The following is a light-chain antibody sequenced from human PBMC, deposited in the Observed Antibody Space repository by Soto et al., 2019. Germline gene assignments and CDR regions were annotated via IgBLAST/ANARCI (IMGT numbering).Light chain of an antibody. CDR3: CSHVGRSTLL. CDR2: EGS. CDR1: SSDIGSYNL. Sequence: QSVLTQPASVSGSPGQSITISCTGSSSDIGSYNLVSWYQHHPGKAPKLMLYEGSKRPSGVSNRFSGSKPGNTASLTISGLQAEDEADYYCCSHVGRSTLLFGGGTKLTVL. J-gene: IGLJ3*02. V-gene: IGLV2-23*01.